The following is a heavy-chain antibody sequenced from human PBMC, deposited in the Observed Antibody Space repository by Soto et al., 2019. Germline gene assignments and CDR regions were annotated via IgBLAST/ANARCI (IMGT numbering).Heavy chain of an antibody. D-gene: IGHD3-10*01. Sequence: QVQLVESGGGVVKPGKSLRLSCAGSGFTFSSYGMDWVRQAPGKGLEWVAVISYDGSNKYYADSVKGRFTISRDNSKNTLYLQMSSLRADDTAVYYCAKDRMGAGVRGYFDYWGHGTLVTVSS. CDR2: ISYDGSNK. CDR1: GFTFSSYG. J-gene: IGHJ4*01. V-gene: IGHV3-30*18. CDR3: AKDRMGAGVRGYFDY.